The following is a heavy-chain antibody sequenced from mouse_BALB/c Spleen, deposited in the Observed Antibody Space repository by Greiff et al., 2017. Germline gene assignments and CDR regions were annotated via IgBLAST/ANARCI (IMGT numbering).Heavy chain of an antibody. D-gene: IGHD5-1-1*01. CDR3: ARQILDY. CDR1: GFTFSSYA. Sequence: EVKLVESGGGLVKPGGSLKLSCAASGFTFSSYAMSWVRQTPEKRLEWVATISSGGSYTYYPDSVKGRFTISRDNAKNTLYLQMSSLRSEDTAMYYCARQILDYWGQGTTLTVSS. V-gene: IGHV5-9-3*01. CDR2: ISSGGSYT. J-gene: IGHJ2*01.